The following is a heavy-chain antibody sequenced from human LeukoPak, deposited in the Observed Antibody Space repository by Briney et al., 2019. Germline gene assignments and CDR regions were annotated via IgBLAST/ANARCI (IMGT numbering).Heavy chain of an antibody. CDR3: ARPRWLVRGGFDY. CDR2: IKQDGSEK. J-gene: IGHJ4*02. V-gene: IGHV3-7*03. D-gene: IGHD6-19*01. CDR1: GFTFSSYW. Sequence: GGSLRLSCAASGFTFSSYWMSWVRQAPGKGLEWVANIKQDGSEKYYVDSVKGRFTISRDNAKSSLYLQMNSLRAEDTAVYYCARPRWLVRGGFDYWGQGTLVTVSS.